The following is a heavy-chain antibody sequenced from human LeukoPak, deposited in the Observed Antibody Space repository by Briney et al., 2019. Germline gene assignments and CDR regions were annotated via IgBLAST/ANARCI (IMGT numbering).Heavy chain of an antibody. CDR1: GFTFSDYY. Sequence: GGSLRLSWAASGFTFSDYYMSWIRQAPGKGLEWVSYISSSGSTIYYADSVKGRFTISRDNAKNSLYLQMNSLRAEDTAVYYCATYLCSSTSYTLSQGSDYWGQGTLVTVSS. D-gene: IGHD2-2*01. J-gene: IGHJ4*02. CDR2: ISSSGSTI. CDR3: ATYLCSSTSYTLSQGSDY. V-gene: IGHV3-11*01.